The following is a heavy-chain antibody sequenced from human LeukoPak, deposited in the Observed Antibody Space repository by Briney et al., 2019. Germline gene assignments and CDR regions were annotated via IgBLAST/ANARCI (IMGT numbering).Heavy chain of an antibody. CDR1: GYTFTGYY. D-gene: IGHD3-22*01. V-gene: IGHV1-69*06. CDR2: IIPIFGTA. J-gene: IGHJ4*02. CDR3: ARETHYYDSSGYYQVYGY. Sequence: ASVKVSCKASGYTFTGYYMHWVRQVPGQGLEWMGGIIPIFGTANYAQKFQGRVTITADKSTSTAYMELSSLRSEDTAVYYCARETHYYDSSGYYQVYGYWGQGTLVTVSS.